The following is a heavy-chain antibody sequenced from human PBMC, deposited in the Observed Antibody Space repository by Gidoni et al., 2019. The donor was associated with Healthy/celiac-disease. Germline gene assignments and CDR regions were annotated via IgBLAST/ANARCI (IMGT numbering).Heavy chain of an antibody. V-gene: IGHV3-48*01. CDR1: GFPFSSYS. CDR2: SSSSSSTI. Sequence: EVQLVEYGGCLVQPGGSLRLSCAASGFPFSSYSMNWVRQAPGKGLEWVSYSSSSSSTIYYADSVKGRFTISRDNAKNSLYLQMNSLRAEDTAVYYCARDDYSNPEYYYYYYGMDVWGQGTTVTVSS. D-gene: IGHD4-4*01. J-gene: IGHJ6*02. CDR3: ARDDYSNPEYYYYYYGMDV.